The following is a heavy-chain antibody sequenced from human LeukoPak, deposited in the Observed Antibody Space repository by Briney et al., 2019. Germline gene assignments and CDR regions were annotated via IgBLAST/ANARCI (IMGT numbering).Heavy chain of an antibody. V-gene: IGHV3-11*01. D-gene: IGHD2-2*01. J-gene: IGHJ6*03. CDR2: ISSSGSTI. Sequence: PGGSLRLSCAASGFTFSDYYMSWIRQAPGKGPEWVSYISSSGSTIYYADSVKGRFTISRDNAKNSLYLQMNSLRAEDTAVYYCARVKDCSSTSCFYYYYYMDVWGKGTTVTVS. CDR3: ARVKDCSSTSCFYYYYYMDV. CDR1: GFTFSDYY.